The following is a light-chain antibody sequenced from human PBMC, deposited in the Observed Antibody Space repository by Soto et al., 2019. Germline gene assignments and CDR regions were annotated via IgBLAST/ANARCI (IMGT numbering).Light chain of an antibody. V-gene: IGKV3-11*01. Sequence: EILLTQTPATLSLSPGERATFSCRASQSVSSYLGWYQQKPGQAPTXIIYDASNRATGIPARFSGSGSGTDLTLTISSLEPEDFAVYYCQQRINWPITFGQGTRLE. CDR2: DAS. CDR1: QSVSSY. CDR3: QQRINWPIT. J-gene: IGKJ5*01.